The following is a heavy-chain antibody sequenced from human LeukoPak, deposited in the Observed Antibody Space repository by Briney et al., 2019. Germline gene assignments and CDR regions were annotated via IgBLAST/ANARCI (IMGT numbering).Heavy chain of an antibody. CDR1: GFTFSNYW. V-gene: IGHV3-74*01. Sequence: QPGGSLRLSCAASGFTFSNYWMHWVRQAPGKGLVWVSRINTDGHSTTYADSVKGRFTISRDNAKNTLYLQMNSLRAEDTAVYYCARQGGSYNFDFWGQETLLTVSS. D-gene: IGHD5-24*01. CDR3: ARQGGSYNFDF. CDR2: INTDGHST. J-gene: IGHJ4*02.